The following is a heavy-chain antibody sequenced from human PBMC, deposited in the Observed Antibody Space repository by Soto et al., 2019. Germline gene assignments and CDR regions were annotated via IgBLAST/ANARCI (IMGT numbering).Heavy chain of an antibody. CDR3: TIWPGSGHSNFED. V-gene: IGHV3-23*01. CDR1: RLTFRSSA. D-gene: IGHD6-19*01. CDR2: ISGGDGSP. Sequence: GGPLRLSCTPSRLTFRSSAMTWVRQGPGKGLEWVSAISGGDGSPSYADSVKGRFTVSRDDYRSFGYLQMNSLKADDTAVYYCTIWPGSGHSNFEDWGQGTLVTVSS. J-gene: IGHJ4*02.